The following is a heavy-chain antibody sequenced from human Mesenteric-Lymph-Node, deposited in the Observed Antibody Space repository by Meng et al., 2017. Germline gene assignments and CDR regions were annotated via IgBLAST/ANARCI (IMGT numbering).Heavy chain of an antibody. D-gene: IGHD6-19*01. V-gene: IGHV3-33*01. Sequence: GESLKISCAASGFTFSSYGMHWVRQAPGKGLEWVAVIWYDGSNKYYADSVKGRFTISRDNSKNTLYLQMNSLRAEDTAVYYCARDLYSSGWYPFDYWGQGTLVTVSS. CDR2: IWYDGSNK. CDR3: ARDLYSSGWYPFDY. J-gene: IGHJ4*02. CDR1: GFTFSSYG.